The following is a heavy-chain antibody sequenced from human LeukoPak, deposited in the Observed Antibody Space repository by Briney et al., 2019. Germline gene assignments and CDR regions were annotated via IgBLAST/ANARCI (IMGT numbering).Heavy chain of an antibody. J-gene: IGHJ4*02. V-gene: IGHV3-21*01. D-gene: IGHD3-22*01. CDR2: ISSSSSYI. CDR3: ARDREGHYYDSSGPN. Sequence: GGSLRLSCAAPGFTFSSYSMNWVRQAPGKGLEWVSSISSSSSYIYYADSVKGRFTISRDNAKNSLYLQMNSLRAEDTAVYYCARDREGHYYDSSGPNWGQGTLVTVSS. CDR1: GFTFSSYS.